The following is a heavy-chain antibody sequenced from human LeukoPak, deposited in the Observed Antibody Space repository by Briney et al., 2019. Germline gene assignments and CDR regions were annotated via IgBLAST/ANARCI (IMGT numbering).Heavy chain of an antibody. CDR1: GGTFSSYA. J-gene: IGHJ5*02. D-gene: IGHD6-19*01. CDR3: AEIAVAGGP. V-gene: IGHV3-23*01. Sequence: ASVKVSCKASGGTFSSYAMSWVRQAPGKGLEWVSAISGSGGSTYYADSVKGRFTISRDNSKNTLYLQMNSLRAEDTAVYYCAEIAVAGGPWGQGTLVTVSS. CDR2: ISGSGGST.